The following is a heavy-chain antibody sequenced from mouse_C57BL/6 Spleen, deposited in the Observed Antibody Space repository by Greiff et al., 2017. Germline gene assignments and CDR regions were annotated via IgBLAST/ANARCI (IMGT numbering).Heavy chain of an antibody. CDR2: ISGGGGNT. V-gene: IGHV5-9*01. J-gene: IGHJ2*01. CDR1: GFTFSSYT. D-gene: IGHD1-1*01. Sequence: EVMLVESGGGLVKPGGSLKLSCAASGFTFSSYTMSWVRQTPEKRLEWVATISGGGGNTYYPDSVKGRFTISRDNAKNTLYLQMSSLRSEDTALYYCARHWNYGSSPDYWGHGTTLTVSS. CDR3: ARHWNYGSSPDY.